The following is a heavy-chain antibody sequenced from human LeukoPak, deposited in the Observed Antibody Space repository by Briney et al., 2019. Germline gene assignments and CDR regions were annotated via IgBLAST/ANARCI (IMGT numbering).Heavy chain of an antibody. CDR3: ARVRWGLQFDGFDI. V-gene: IGHV3-7*01. CDR2: IKQDGSEK. D-gene: IGHD5-24*01. J-gene: IGHJ3*02. CDR1: KFTFSNYW. Sequence: GGSLRLSCTASKFTFSNYWMSWVRQAPGKGLEWVANIKQDGSEKDYVDSVKGRFTISRDNAENSLYLQMNSLRADDTAVYYCARVRWGLQFDGFDIWGQGTMVTVSS.